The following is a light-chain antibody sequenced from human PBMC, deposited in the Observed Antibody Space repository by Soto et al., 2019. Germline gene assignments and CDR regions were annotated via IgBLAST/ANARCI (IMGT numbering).Light chain of an antibody. V-gene: IGLV2-14*01. J-gene: IGLJ3*02. CDR2: EVS. CDR3: SSYTSTSTLWV. Sequence: QSVLTQPASVSGSPGQSITISCTGTSSDVGYYVSWYQQHPGKAPKLIIYEVSNRPSGVSNHFSGSKSGNTASLTISGLQAEDEADYYCSSYTSTSTLWVFGGGTKLTVL. CDR1: SSDVGYY.